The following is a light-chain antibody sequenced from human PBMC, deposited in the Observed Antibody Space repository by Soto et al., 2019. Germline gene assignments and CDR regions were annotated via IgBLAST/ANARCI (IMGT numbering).Light chain of an antibody. CDR3: MQATHSPWT. CDR1: QSLVHNDGNTY. CDR2: KVS. V-gene: IGKV2-24*01. J-gene: IGKJ1*01. Sequence: DIVMTQTPLSSPVTLGQAASISCRSSQSLVHNDGNTYLSWFQQRPGQPPRLLIYKVSDRFSGVPDRFSGSGAGTDFTLTIRRLEAADVGVYYCMQATHSPWTFGQGTKVEIQ.